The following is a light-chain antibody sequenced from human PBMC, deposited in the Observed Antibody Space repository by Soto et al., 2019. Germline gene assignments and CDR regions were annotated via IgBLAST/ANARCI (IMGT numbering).Light chain of an antibody. Sequence: QSVLTQPPSVSAAPGQRVTISCSGSSSNIGGNSVSWYQQLPGTAPKLLIYDDDKRPSGIPDRFSGSKSGTSATLSITGFQTGDEADYYCGSWDSSLSAYVFGTGTRPPS. J-gene: IGLJ1*01. CDR2: DDD. CDR1: SSNIGGNS. CDR3: GSWDSSLSAYV. V-gene: IGLV1-51*01.